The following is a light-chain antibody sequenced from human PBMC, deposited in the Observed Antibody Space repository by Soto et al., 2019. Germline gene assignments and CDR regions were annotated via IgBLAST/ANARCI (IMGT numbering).Light chain of an antibody. Sequence: NFMLTQPHSVSESPGKTVIISCTRSSGSIVSNYVQWYHQRPGSAPTIVMYEDNQRPSGVPDRFSGSIDRSSNSASLTISGLKTEDEGDFYCQSYDSSNWVFGGGTKLTVL. CDR1: SGSIVSNY. CDR2: EDN. J-gene: IGLJ3*02. V-gene: IGLV6-57*04. CDR3: QSYDSSNWV.